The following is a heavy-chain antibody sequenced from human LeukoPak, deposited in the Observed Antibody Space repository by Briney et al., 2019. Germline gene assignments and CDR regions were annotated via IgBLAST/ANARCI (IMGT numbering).Heavy chain of an antibody. V-gene: IGHV4-34*01. Sequence: SETLSLTCAVYGGSFNGYYWSWIRQPPGKGLEWIGEINHSGSTNYNPSLKSRVTISVDTSKNQFSLKLSSVTAADTAVYYCARLIEYSSSNFDYWGQGTLVTVSS. CDR3: ARLIEYSSSNFDY. D-gene: IGHD6-6*01. CDR1: GGSFNGYY. CDR2: INHSGST. J-gene: IGHJ4*02.